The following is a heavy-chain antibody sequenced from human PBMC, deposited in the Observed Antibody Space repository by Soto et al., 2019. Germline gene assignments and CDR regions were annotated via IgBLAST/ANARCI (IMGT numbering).Heavy chain of an antibody. CDR1: GASMTTGGVS. Sequence: SETLSLTCAVSGASMTTGGVSWTWVRQPPGGGLEWIGHVYHRASTQYNPSLKGRVSISVDTSRSLFSLRLTSLTAADTAVYFCTRGSEAPLSLLYFDHWGQGTQVTVSS. D-gene: IGHD2-15*01. J-gene: IGHJ4*02. V-gene: IGHV4-30-2*01. CDR3: TRGSEAPLSLLYFDH. CDR2: VYHRAST.